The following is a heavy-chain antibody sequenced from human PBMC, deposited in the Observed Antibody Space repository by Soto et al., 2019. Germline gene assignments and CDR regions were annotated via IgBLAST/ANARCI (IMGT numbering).Heavy chain of an antibody. V-gene: IGHV1-2*02. CDR3: ARTGSYYYYGMDV. J-gene: IGHJ6*02. CDR1: GYTFTGYY. Sequence: ASVKVSCKASGYTFTGYYMHWVRQAPGQGLEWMVCINPNSGGTNCAQKFQGRVTMTRDTSISTAYMELSRLRSDDTAVYYCARTGSYYYYGMDVWGQGTTVTVSS. CDR2: INPNSGGT. D-gene: IGHD3-10*01.